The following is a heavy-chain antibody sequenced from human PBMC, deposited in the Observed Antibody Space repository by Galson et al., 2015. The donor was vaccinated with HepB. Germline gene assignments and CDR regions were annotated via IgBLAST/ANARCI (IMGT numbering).Heavy chain of an antibody. CDR3: ARDHGAHYYDSSGYYHYYYGMDV. V-gene: IGHV3-21*01. CDR2: ISSSSSYI. J-gene: IGHJ6*02. CDR1: GFTFSSYS. D-gene: IGHD3-22*01. Sequence: SLRLSCAASGFTFSSYSMNWVRQAPGKGLEWVSSISSSSSYIYNADSVKGRFTISRDNAKNSLYLQMNSLRAEDTAVYYCARDHGAHYYDSSGYYHYYYGMDVWGQGTTVTVSS.